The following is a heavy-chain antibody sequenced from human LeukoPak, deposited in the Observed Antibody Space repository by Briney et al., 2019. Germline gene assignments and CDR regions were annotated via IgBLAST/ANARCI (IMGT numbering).Heavy chain of an antibody. CDR2: ISGSGTI. D-gene: IGHD3-10*01. CDR1: GGSFSGYY. V-gene: IGHV4-4*07. J-gene: IGHJ5*02. CDR3: ARDSGTTGEVKFDP. Sequence: SETLSLTCAVYGGSFSGYYWSWIRQPPGKGLEWIGRISGSGTITYNPALQSRLSISIGTSKNQFSLKLMSVTAADTAVYYCARDSGTTGEVKFDPWGQGTLVTVSS.